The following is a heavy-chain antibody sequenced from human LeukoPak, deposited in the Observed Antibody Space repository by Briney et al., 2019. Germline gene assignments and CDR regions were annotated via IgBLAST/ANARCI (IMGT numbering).Heavy chain of an antibody. CDR1: GFTFSSYW. CDR3: ARGSGSYYNVYYYYYMDV. Sequence: GGSLRLSCAASGFTFSSYWMSWVRQAPGKGLEWVANIKQDGSEKYYVDSVKGRFTISRDNAKNSLYLQMNSLRAEDTAVYYCARGSGSYYNVYYYYYMDVWGKGTTVTVSS. CDR2: IKQDGSEK. V-gene: IGHV3-7*01. D-gene: IGHD3-10*01. J-gene: IGHJ6*03.